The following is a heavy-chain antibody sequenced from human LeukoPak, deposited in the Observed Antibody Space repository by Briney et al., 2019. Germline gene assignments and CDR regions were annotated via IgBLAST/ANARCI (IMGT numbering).Heavy chain of an antibody. Sequence: KPSEALSLTCTVSGVSISNFHWNWVRQPPGKGLEWIGNIHYSGTTHYNPSLKSRVTISLDTSKNQFSLNLSSVTAADTAVYYCARASLSSWYSIDYWGQGTLVTVSS. CDR3: ARASLSSWYSIDY. V-gene: IGHV4-59*01. CDR1: GVSISNFH. J-gene: IGHJ4*02. CDR2: IHYSGTT. D-gene: IGHD6-13*01.